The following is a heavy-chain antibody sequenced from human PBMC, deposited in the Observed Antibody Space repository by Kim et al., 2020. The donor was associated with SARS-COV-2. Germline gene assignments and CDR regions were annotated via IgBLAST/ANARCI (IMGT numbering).Heavy chain of an antibody. CDR1: GFTFSTYG. CDR2: IKEGGDHT. Sequence: GGSLRLSCAASGFTFSTYGMMWVRQAPGSGLEWVSMIKEGGDHTYYADSVKGRFTISRDNSKNMLYLQMNALRADDTAKYYCLSYYGSRIFGDYWGRGTL. CDR3: LSYYGSRIFGDY. D-gene: IGHD3-10*01. V-gene: IGHV3-23*01. J-gene: IGHJ4*02.